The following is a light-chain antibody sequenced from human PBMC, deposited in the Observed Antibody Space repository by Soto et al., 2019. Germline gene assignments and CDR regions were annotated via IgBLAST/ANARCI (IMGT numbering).Light chain of an antibody. J-gene: IGKJ2*01. CDR2: SAS. CDR3: QQYGSSPLTYT. Sequence: EIVLTQSPGTLSLSPGERATLSCRASQSVSSNYLAWYQQKPGQAPRLLIYSASSRATGIPDRFSGSGSGTDFTLTISRLEPEDFAVYYCQQYGSSPLTYTFGQGTKVDSK. CDR1: QSVSSNY. V-gene: IGKV3-20*01.